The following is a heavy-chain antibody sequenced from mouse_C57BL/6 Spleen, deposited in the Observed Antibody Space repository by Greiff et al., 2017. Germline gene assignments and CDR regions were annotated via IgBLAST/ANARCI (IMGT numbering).Heavy chain of an antibody. CDR1: GYSITSGYY. Sequence: EVKLVESGPGLVKPSQSLSLPCSVTGYSITSGYYWNWIRQFPGNKLEWMGYISYDGSNNYNPSLKNRISITRDTSKNQFFLKLNSVTTEDTATYYCARDYGSDWGQGTTPTVSS. D-gene: IGHD1-1*01. CDR2: ISYDGSN. J-gene: IGHJ2*01. V-gene: IGHV3-6*01. CDR3: ARDYGSD.